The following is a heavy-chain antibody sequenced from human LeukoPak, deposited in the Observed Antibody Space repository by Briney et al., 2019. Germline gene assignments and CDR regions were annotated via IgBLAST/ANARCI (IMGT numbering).Heavy chain of an antibody. CDR2: IRWSSDSI. CDR3: ARGHNPRVRGVRAFYYYYYYMDV. D-gene: IGHD3-10*01. CDR1: GFTFDDYA. V-gene: IGHV3-9*01. Sequence: PGGSLRLSCAASGFTFDDYAMHWVRQAPGKGLVWVSGIRWSSDSIAYADSVKGRFTISRDNAKNSLYLQMNSLRAEDTAVYYCARGHNPRVRGVRAFYYYYYYMDVWGKGTTVTISS. J-gene: IGHJ6*03.